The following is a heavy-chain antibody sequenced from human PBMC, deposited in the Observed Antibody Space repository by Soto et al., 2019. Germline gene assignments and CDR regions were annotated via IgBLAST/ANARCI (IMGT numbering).Heavy chain of an antibody. CDR1: GFTFSSYG. V-gene: IGHV3-33*01. J-gene: IGHJ4*02. CDR2: IWDNGSNK. CDR3: ARDHPVTGTTHPHY. Sequence: GGSLRLSCAASGFTFSSYGMHWVRQAPGKGLEWVAVIWDNGSNKYYADSVKGRFTISRDNSKNTLYLQMNSLRAEDTAAYYCARDHPVTGTTHPHYWGQGTLVTVSS. D-gene: IGHD1-7*01.